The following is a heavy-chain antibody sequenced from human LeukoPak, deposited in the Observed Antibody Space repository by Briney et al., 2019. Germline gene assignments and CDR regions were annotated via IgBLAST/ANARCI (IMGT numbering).Heavy chain of an antibody. V-gene: IGHV3-21*01. CDR3: AAITIFGVAPGFDY. CDR1: GFTFSSYS. D-gene: IGHD3-3*01. CDR2: ISSSSSYI. Sequence: GGSLRLSCAASGFTFSSYSTNWVRQAPGKGLEWVSSISSSSSYIYYADSVKGRFTISRDNAKNSLYLQMNSLRAEDTAVYYCAAITIFGVAPGFDYWGQGTLVTVSS. J-gene: IGHJ4*02.